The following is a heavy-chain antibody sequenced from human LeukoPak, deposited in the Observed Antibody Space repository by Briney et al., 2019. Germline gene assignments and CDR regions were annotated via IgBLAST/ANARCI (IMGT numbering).Heavy chain of an antibody. V-gene: IGHV4-34*01. D-gene: IGHD2-21*01. CDR2: ISHSGRT. CDR3: ATGGVDYGGVGGYFVY. J-gene: IGHJ4*02. Sequence: SETLTLTCAVYSGSFSGFYWSWIRQPPGKGLEWIGEISHSGRTNYKPSLRSRVTISVDTSRNQFSLKLTSVTAADTAMYYCATGGVDYGGVGGYFVYWSQGTLVTVSS. CDR1: SGSFSGFY.